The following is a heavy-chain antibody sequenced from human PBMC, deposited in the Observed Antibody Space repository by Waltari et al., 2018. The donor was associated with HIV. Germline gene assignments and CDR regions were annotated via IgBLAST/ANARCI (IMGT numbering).Heavy chain of an antibody. CDR2: TMYSGST. Sequence: QLLLQESGPGLVRPSETLSLTCTVTGPSISSRRYYWGWVRQPPGKGLEWIVSTMYSGSTYNNPPRKSRVAISVDTSRNQFSLNLTSVTAADTALYYCARHDGTSYYFGSDMNPRPFSFWFASWGQGILVTVSS. CDR3: ARHDGTSYYFGSDMNPRPFSFWFAS. CDR1: GPSISSRRYY. D-gene: IGHD3-10*01. J-gene: IGHJ5*01. V-gene: IGHV4-39*01.